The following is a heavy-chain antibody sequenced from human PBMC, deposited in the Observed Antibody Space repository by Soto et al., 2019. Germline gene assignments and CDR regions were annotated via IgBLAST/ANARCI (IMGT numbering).Heavy chain of an antibody. Sequence: GVSLRLSCAASGFTFSSYGMHWVRQAPGKGLEWVAVIWYDGSNKYYADSVKGRFTISRDNSKNTLYLQVNSLRAEDTAVYYCAREGWYDSSGYPYYYGMDVWGQGTTVTVSS. CDR1: GFTFSSYG. CDR2: IWYDGSNK. CDR3: AREGWYDSSGYPYYYGMDV. J-gene: IGHJ6*02. D-gene: IGHD3-22*01. V-gene: IGHV3-33*01.